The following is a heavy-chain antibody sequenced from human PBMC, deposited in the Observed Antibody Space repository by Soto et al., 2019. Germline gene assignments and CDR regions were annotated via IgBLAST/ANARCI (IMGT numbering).Heavy chain of an antibody. CDR3: ARGGEYSRQDYYYGMDV. D-gene: IGHD6-6*01. Sequence: ASVKVSCKASGGTFSSYAISWVRQAPGQGLEWMGGIIPIFGTANYAQKFQGRVTITADESTSTAYMELSSLRSEDTAVYYCARGGEYSRQDYYYGMDVWGQGTTVTVSS. CDR1: GGTFSSYA. J-gene: IGHJ6*02. V-gene: IGHV1-69*13. CDR2: IIPIFGTA.